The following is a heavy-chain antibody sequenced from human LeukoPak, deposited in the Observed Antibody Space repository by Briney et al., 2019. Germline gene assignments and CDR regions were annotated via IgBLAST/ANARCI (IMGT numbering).Heavy chain of an antibody. Sequence: SETLSLTCIVSGYSISSGYYWGWIRQPPGKGLEWIGNIHHSGSTYYNPSLKSRVTTSADTSKNQLSLKPSSVTAADTAVYYCARVAAGIGFFQHWGQGTLVTVSS. CDR3: ARVAAGIGFFQH. V-gene: IGHV4-38-2*02. J-gene: IGHJ1*01. CDR1: GYSISSGYY. CDR2: IHHSGST. D-gene: IGHD6-13*01.